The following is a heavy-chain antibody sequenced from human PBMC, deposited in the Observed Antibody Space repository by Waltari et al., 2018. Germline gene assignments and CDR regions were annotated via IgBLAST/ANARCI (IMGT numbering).Heavy chain of an antibody. V-gene: IGHV4-34*01. D-gene: IGHD6-13*01. Sequence: QVQLQQWGAGLLKPSETLSLTCAVYGGSFSGYYWSWIRQPPGKGLEWIGEINHSGSTNYNPSLKSRVTISVDTSKNQFSLKLSSVTAADTAVYYCARVQGGSSWYRGTSNYYYYYMDVWGKGTTVTISS. CDR1: GGSFSGYY. J-gene: IGHJ6*03. CDR2: INHSGST. CDR3: ARVQGGSSWYRGTSNYYYYYMDV.